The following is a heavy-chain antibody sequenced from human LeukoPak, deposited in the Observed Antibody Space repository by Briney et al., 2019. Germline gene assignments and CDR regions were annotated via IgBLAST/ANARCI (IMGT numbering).Heavy chain of an antibody. CDR1: GYTFTGYY. V-gene: IGHV1-2*02. Sequence: ASVKVSCKASGYTFTGYYMHWVRQAPGQGLEWMGWINPNSGGTNYAQKFQGRVTMTRDTSISTVYMELSRLRSDDTAVYYCARTRPGFLERYFDYWGQGTLVTVSS. D-gene: IGHD3-3*01. J-gene: IGHJ4*02. CDR3: ARTRPGFLERYFDY. CDR2: INPNSGGT.